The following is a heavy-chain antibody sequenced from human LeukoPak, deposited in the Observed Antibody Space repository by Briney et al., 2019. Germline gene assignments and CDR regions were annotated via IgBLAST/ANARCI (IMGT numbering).Heavy chain of an antibody. V-gene: IGHV3-30*04. Sequence: GGSLRLSCAASGFTFSSYAMHWVRQAPGKGLEWVAVISYDGSNKYYADSVKGRFTISRDNSKNTLYPQMNSLRAEDTAVYYCARDYGPSYSSGWWGGFDYWGQGTLVTVSS. J-gene: IGHJ4*02. CDR2: ISYDGSNK. CDR3: ARDYGPSYSSGWWGGFDY. CDR1: GFTFSSYA. D-gene: IGHD6-19*01.